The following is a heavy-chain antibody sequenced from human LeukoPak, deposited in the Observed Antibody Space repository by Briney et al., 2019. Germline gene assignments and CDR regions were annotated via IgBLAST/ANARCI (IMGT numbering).Heavy chain of an antibody. D-gene: IGHD6-19*01. CDR2: ITSSSSYI. CDR3: AREMLAAVAAQS. V-gene: IGHV3-21*01. J-gene: IGHJ5*02. Sequence: PGGSLRLSCAASGFTFSSYSMNWVRQAPGKGLEWVSSITSSSSYIYYADSVKGRFTTSRDNAKNSLYLQMTSLRAEDTAVYYCAREMLAAVAAQSWGQGTLVTVSS. CDR1: GFTFSSYS.